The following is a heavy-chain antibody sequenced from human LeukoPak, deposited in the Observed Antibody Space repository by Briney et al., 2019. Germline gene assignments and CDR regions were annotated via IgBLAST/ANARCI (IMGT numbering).Heavy chain of an antibody. CDR2: IYYSGTT. V-gene: IGHV4-31*03. J-gene: IGHJ1*01. D-gene: IGHD3-22*01. CDR1: GGSISSGAYF. Sequence: SQTLSLTCTVSGGSISSGAYFWSWIRQPPGKGLAWIGFIYYSGTTYYDPSLESRVIISVDTSKNQFSLKLSSVTAADTAVYYCAREAYDSSGHRYFQHWGQGTLVTVSS. CDR3: AREAYDSSGHRYFQH.